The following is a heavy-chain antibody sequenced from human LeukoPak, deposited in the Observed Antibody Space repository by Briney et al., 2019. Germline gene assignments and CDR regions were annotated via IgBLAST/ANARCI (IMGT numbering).Heavy chain of an antibody. J-gene: IGHJ5*02. CDR2: IIPIFGTA. CDR3: ARGTIAAARFDP. Sequence: SVKVSCKASGGTFSSYAISWVRQAPGQGREWMGGIIPIFGTANYAQKFQGRVTITTDESTSTAYMELSSLRSEDTAVYYCARGTIAAARFDPWGQGTLVTVSS. D-gene: IGHD6-13*01. CDR1: GGTFSSYA. V-gene: IGHV1-69*05.